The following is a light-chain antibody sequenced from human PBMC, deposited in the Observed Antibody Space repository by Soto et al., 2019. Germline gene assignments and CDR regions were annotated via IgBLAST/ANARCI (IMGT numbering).Light chain of an antibody. CDR2: GAS. V-gene: IGKV3-20*01. Sequence: EIVLTQSPATLSLSPGERATLSCRASQSASSYLAWYQQKPGQAPRLLIYGASSRATGIPDRFSGSGSGTDFTLPISRLEPEDFAVYYCQQYGSSPWTFGQGTKVDIK. J-gene: IGKJ1*01. CDR1: QSASSY. CDR3: QQYGSSPWT.